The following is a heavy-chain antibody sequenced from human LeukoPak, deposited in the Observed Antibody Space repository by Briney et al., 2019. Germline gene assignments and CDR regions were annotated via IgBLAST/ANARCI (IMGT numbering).Heavy chain of an antibody. CDR3: AKRPVTTI. J-gene: IGHJ4*02. Sequence: GRSLRLSCAASGFTFSSYGMHWVRQAPGKGLEWVAVISYDGSNKYYADSVKGRFTISRDNSKNTLYLQMNSLRAEDTAVYYCAKRPVTTIWGQGTLVTVSS. CDR2: ISYDGSNK. V-gene: IGHV3-30*18. D-gene: IGHD4-11*01. CDR1: GFTFSSYG.